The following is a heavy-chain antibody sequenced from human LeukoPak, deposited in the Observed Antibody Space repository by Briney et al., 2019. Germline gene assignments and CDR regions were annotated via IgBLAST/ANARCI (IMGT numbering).Heavy chain of an antibody. CDR1: GFTFDDYA. J-gene: IGHJ5*02. CDR3: AKDSLFWSGYYWNWFDP. V-gene: IGHV3-43*02. CDR2: ISGDGGST. D-gene: IGHD3-3*01. Sequence: GGSLRLSCAASGFTFDDYAMHWVRQAPGKGLEWVSLISGDGGSTCYADSVKGRFTISRDNSKNSLYLQMNSLRTEDTALYYCAKDSLFWSGYYWNWFDPWGQGTLVTVSS.